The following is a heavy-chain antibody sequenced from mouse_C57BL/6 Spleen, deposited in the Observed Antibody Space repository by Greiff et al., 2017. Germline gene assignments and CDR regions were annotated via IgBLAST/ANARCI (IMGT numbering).Heavy chain of an antibody. V-gene: IGHV6-3*01. J-gene: IGHJ2*01. D-gene: IGHD2-5*01. CDR3: TSYYSKFDY. CDR2: ISLKSDNSAN. Sequence: EVMLVESGGGLVQPGGSMKLSCVASGFTFSNYWMNWVRQSPEKGLEWVAHISLKSDNSANHYAESVKGRFTISRDYSKSSVYLQMNNLRAEDTGMYYYTSYYSKFDYWGQGTTLTVSS. CDR1: GFTFSNYW.